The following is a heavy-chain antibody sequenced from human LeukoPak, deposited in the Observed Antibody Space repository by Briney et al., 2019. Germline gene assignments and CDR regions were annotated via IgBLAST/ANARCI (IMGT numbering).Heavy chain of an antibody. J-gene: IGHJ4*02. CDR1: GGSISSYY. CDR2: IYYSGST. CDR3: AGRGYSYGNDDY. Sequence: SETLSLTCTVSGGSISSYYWSWIRQPPGKGLEWIGYIYYSGSTNYNSSLKSRVTISVDTSKNQFSLKLSSVTAADTAVYYCAGRGYSYGNDDYWGQGTLVTVSS. V-gene: IGHV4-59*01. D-gene: IGHD5-18*01.